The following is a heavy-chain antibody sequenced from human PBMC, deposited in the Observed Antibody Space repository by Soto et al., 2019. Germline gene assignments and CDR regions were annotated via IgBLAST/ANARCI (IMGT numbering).Heavy chain of an antibody. CDR3: ASHRPTTYGYYFAF. D-gene: IGHD4-17*01. CDR2: IYPGDSDT. J-gene: IGHJ4*02. CDR1: GYRFTSYW. V-gene: IGHV5-51*01. Sequence: PGESLKISCKGSGYRFTSYWIGWVRQMPGKDLEWRGIIYPGDSDTRYSPSFQGQVTISADKSISTAYLPWSSLKGSVTAMYYCASHRPTTYGYYFAFWGQGTLVTVSS.